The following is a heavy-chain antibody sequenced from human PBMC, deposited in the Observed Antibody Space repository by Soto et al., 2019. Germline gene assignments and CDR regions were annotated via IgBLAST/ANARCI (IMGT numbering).Heavy chain of an antibody. CDR3: ATLLGSHQHYYFGIDV. V-gene: IGHV4-31*03. CDR1: GYSMTSGGYY. J-gene: IGHJ6*02. D-gene: IGHD2-2*01. Sequence: QMQLQESGPELVKPSQTLSLICTVSGYSMTSGGYYWSWIRHLPGKGLEWIGYSYYSGGTQFNPSLRSRVSMSVATSKNQFSLRLSSVTAADTAVYYCATLLGSHQHYYFGIDVWGQGTTVTVSS. CDR2: SYYSGGT.